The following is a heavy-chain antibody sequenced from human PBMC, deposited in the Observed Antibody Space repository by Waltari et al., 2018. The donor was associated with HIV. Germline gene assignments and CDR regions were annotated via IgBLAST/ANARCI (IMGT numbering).Heavy chain of an antibody. CDR1: GLSFETFA. J-gene: IGHJ3*01. CDR3: ARQKATGSGRFAAFEA. V-gene: IGHV3-33*01. D-gene: IGHD6-19*01. CDR2: SWKDGTSE. Sequence: QVQLVESGGGVVQPGRSLRLSCAASGLSFETFAIHWVRQPPGKGLEWVAFSWKDGTSEDYADFVKGRFTVSRDNSKNTIHLQMNSLRVEDTAIYYCARQKATGSGRFAAFEAWGQGTRVNVSS.